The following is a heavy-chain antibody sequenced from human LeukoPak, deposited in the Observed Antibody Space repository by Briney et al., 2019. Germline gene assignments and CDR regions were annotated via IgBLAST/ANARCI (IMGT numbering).Heavy chain of an antibody. Sequence: PGGSLRLSCGASGFSFSNFWMSWIRQAPGKGLERVANMNPDGSATYYLASVKGRFTISRDNAKTSVYLQMNSLRPDDTAVYYSARTLVVVPGHSDLFDFWGQGTLVTVSS. J-gene: IGHJ4*02. CDR2: MNPDGSAT. CDR1: GFSFSNFW. CDR3: ARTLVVVPGHSDLFDF. D-gene: IGHD2-2*01. V-gene: IGHV3-7*01.